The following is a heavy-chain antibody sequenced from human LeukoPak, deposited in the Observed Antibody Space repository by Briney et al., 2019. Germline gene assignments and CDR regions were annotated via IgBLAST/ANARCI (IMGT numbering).Heavy chain of an antibody. J-gene: IGHJ4*02. Sequence: SETLSLTCAVYGGSFSGYYWSWIRQPPGKGLEWIGEINHSGSTNYNPSLKSRVTISVDTSKNQFSLKLSSVTAADTAVYYCARGSGYYFDYWGQGTLVTVSS. CDR2: INHSGST. CDR1: GGSFSGYY. V-gene: IGHV4-34*01. CDR3: ARGSGYYFDY. D-gene: IGHD3-10*01.